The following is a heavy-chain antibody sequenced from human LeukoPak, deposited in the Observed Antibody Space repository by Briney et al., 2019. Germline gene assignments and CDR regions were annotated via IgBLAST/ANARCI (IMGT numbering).Heavy chain of an antibody. V-gene: IGHV3-30-3*01. CDR3: AREGYYGSGSPPSLYFDY. CDR1: GFTFSSYA. D-gene: IGHD3-10*01. J-gene: IGHJ4*02. Sequence: GGSLRLSCAASGFTFSSYAIHWVRQAPGKGLEWVAVTSSDLNVKLYAGSVKGRFTISRDNSRSTLYLQMNSLRPEDTAIYYCAREGYYGSGSPPSLYFDYWGQGTLVTVSS. CDR2: TSSDLNVK.